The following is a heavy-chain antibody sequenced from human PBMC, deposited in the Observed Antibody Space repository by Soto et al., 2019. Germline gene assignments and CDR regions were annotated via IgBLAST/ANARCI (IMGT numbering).Heavy chain of an antibody. CDR2: INHSGST. D-gene: IGHD6-6*01. Sequence: QVHLQQWGAGLLKSSETLSLNCAVYGGSFRDYYWSWVRQPPGKGLEWIGQINHSGSTNYNPSLKSRVTISVDTSKNQFSLKLSSVTAADTAVYYCARTSRFDSWGQGTLVTVSS. V-gene: IGHV4-34*01. CDR3: ARTSRFDS. CDR1: GGSFRDYY. J-gene: IGHJ4*02.